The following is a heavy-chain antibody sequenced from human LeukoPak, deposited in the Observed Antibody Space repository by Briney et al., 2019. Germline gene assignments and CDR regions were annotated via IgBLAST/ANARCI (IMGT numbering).Heavy chain of an antibody. CDR1: GGSISSYY. V-gene: IGHV4-59*12. Sequence: PSETLSLTCTVSGGSISSYYWSWIRQPPGKGLEWIGYIYYSGSTNYSPSPKSRVTISVDTSKNQFSLKLSSVTAADTAVYYCARDSRDFIAVAAGYYYYYMDVWGKGTTVTVSS. CDR2: IYYSGST. D-gene: IGHD6-19*01. J-gene: IGHJ6*03. CDR3: ARDSRDFIAVAAGYYYYYMDV.